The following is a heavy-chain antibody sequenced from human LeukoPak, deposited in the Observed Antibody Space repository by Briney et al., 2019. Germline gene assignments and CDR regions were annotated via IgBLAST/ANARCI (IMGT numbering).Heavy chain of an antibody. Sequence: SETLSLTCTVSGGSISSYYWSWIRQPPGKGLEWIGYIYYSGSTNYNPSLKSRVTISVDRSKNQFSLKLSSVTAADTAVYYCARGNNGDSTLFEYWGQGTLVTVSS. CDR1: GGSISSYY. CDR2: IYYSGST. D-gene: IGHD4-17*01. CDR3: ARGNNGDSTLFEY. J-gene: IGHJ4*02. V-gene: IGHV4-59*12.